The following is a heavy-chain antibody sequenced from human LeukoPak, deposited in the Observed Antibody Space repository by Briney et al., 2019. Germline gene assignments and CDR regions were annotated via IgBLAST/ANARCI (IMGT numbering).Heavy chain of an antibody. J-gene: IGHJ4*02. CDR2: IYSGGST. Sequence: GGSLRLSCAASGFTVSSNYMSWVRQAPGKGLEWVSVIYSGGSTYYADSVKGRFTISRDDSRDTLYLQMNSLKTEDTAVYYCTTDLGSYFDYWGQGTLVTVSS. CDR3: TTDLGSYFDY. V-gene: IGHV3-66*01. CDR1: GFTVSSNY. D-gene: IGHD2-15*01.